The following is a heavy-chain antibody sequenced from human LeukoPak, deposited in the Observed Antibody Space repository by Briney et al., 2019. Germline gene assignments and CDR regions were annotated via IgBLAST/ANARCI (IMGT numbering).Heavy chain of an antibody. CDR3: AKDEGYCSSTSCRYYYYYYMDV. V-gene: IGHV3-30*02. D-gene: IGHD2-2*01. CDR1: GFTFSSYG. CDR2: IRYDGSNK. Sequence: GGSLRLSCAASGFTFSSYGMHWVRQAPGKGLEWVAFIRYDGSNKYYADSVKGRFTISRDNSKNTLYLQMNSLRAEDTAVYYCAKDEGYCSSTSCRYYYYYYMDVWGKGTTVTISS. J-gene: IGHJ6*03.